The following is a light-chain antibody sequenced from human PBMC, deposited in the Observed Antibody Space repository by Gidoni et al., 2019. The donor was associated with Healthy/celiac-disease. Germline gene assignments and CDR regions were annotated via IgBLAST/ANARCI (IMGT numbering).Light chain of an antibody. Sequence: SVGDRVTSTCRASQGNSNYLAWYQQKPGKVPKLLIYAASTLQSGVPSRFSGSGSGTDFTLTISSLQPEDVATYYCQKYNSAPLTFGGGTKVEIK. CDR1: QGNSNY. J-gene: IGKJ4*01. CDR3: QKYNSAPLT. V-gene: IGKV1-27*01. CDR2: AAS.